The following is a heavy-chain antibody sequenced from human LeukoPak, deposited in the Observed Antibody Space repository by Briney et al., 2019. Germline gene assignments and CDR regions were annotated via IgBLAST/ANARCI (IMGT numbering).Heavy chain of an antibody. CDR3: ARWARDYGDYWFDS. D-gene: IGHD4-17*01. J-gene: IGHJ5*01. CDR2: IYYSGST. CDR1: GGSISSSSYY. V-gene: IGHV4-39*01. Sequence: SETLSLTCTVSGGSISSSSYYWGWIRQPPGQGPEWIGNIYYSGSTYYNPSLKSRVTISVDTSKNQFSLKLNSVTAADTAVYFCARWARDYGDYWFDSWGQGTLVTVSS.